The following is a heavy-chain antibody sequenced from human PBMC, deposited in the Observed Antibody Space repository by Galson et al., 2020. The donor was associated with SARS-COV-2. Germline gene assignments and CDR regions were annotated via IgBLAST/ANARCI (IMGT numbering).Heavy chain of an antibody. J-gene: IGHJ6*03. Sequence: GGSLRLSCAASGFTFSSYAMHWVRQAPGKGLEWVAVISYDGSNKYYADSVKGRFTISRDNSKNTLYLQMNSLRAEDTAVYYCARDGGVGATFLQTYYYYYYMDVWGKGTTVTVSS. D-gene: IGHD1-26*01. CDR2: ISYDGSNK. CDR3: ARDGGVGATFLQTYYYYYYMDV. V-gene: IGHV3-30*04. CDR1: GFTFSSYA.